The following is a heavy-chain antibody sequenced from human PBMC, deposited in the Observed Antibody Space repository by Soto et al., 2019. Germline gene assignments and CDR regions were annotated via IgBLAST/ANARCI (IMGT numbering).Heavy chain of an antibody. D-gene: IGHD3-22*01. J-gene: IGHJ3*02. CDR2: INPNGGST. V-gene: IGHV1-46*01. Sequence: ASVKVSCKASGYTFTGYYMHWVRQAPGQGLEWMGMINPNGGSTNYAQKFQGRVTMTRDTSTSTVYMELSSLRSEDTAVYYCARAKDSSGYYYGAFDIWGQGTMVTVSS. CDR3: ARAKDSSGYYYGAFDI. CDR1: GYTFTGYY.